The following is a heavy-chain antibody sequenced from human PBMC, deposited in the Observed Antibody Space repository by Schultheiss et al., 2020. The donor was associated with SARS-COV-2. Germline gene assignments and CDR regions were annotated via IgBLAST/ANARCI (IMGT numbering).Heavy chain of an antibody. J-gene: IGHJ4*02. CDR3: ARGASSSWYRGVFDY. CDR1: GFTFSSYS. D-gene: IGHD6-13*01. V-gene: IGHV3-21*01. Sequence: GESLKISCAASGFTFSSYSMNWVRQAPGKGLEWVSSISSSSSYIYYADSVKGRFTISRDNAKNSLYLQMNSLRAEDTAVYYCARGASSSWYRGVFDYWGQGTLVTVSS. CDR2: ISSSSSYI.